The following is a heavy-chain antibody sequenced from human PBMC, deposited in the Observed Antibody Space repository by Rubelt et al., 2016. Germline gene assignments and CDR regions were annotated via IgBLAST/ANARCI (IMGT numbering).Heavy chain of an antibody. V-gene: IGHV3-74*01. D-gene: IGHD5-18*01. Sequence: EVQLVESGGGLVQPGGSLRLSCAASGFTFSSYAMSWVRQAPGKGLEWVSRINSDGSSTSYADSVKGRFTISRDNAKNTLYLQMNSLRAEDTAIYYCTRDRGYNTFDYWGQGTLVTVSS. J-gene: IGHJ4*02. CDR1: GFTFSSYA. CDR3: TRDRGYNTFDY. CDR2: INSDGSST.